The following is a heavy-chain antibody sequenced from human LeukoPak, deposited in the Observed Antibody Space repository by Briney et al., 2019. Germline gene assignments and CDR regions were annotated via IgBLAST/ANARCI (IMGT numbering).Heavy chain of an antibody. CDR1: GFTFSDCY. CDR2: ISGSGGST. D-gene: IGHD1-26*01. CDR3: ARGLATKARGDY. J-gene: IGHJ4*02. Sequence: KPGGSLRLSCAASGFTFSDCYMTWIRQAPGKGLEWVSAISGSGGSTYYADSVKGRFTISRDNAKNSLYLQMNSLRAEDTAVYYCARGLATKARGDYWGQGTLVTVSS. V-gene: IGHV3-11*04.